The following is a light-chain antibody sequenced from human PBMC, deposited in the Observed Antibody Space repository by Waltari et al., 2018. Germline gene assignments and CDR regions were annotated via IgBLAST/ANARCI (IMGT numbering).Light chain of an antibody. V-gene: IGKV4-1*01. CDR1: QSVLYSSNNKNY. CDR3: QQYYTTPYT. Sequence: DIVMTQSPDSLAVSLGERATINCKSSQSVLYSSNNKNYVAWYQKKPGQPPKLLIYWASTRESGVPDRFSGSGSGTDFTLTISSLQAEDVAVYYCQQYYTTPYTFGQGTKLEIK. J-gene: IGKJ2*01. CDR2: WAS.